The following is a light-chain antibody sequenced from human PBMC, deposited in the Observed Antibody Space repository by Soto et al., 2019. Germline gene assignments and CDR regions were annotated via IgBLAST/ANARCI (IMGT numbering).Light chain of an antibody. J-gene: IGKJ1*01. V-gene: IGKV3-15*01. Sequence: EIVMTQSPATLSVSPGERATLSCRASQSVSSNLAWYQQKPGQAPRLLIYGASTRATAIPARFSGSGSGTEFTVNISRLQSEDFAVYYCQQYNNWPRTFGQGTKVEIK. CDR2: GAS. CDR3: QQYNNWPRT. CDR1: QSVSSN.